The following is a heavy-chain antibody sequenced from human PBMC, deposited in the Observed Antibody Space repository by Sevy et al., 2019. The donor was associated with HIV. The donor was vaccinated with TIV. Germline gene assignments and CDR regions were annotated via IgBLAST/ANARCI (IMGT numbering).Heavy chain of an antibody. D-gene: IGHD3-22*01. Sequence: ASVKVSCKVSGYTLSELSIHWVRQAPGKGLEWMGRFDPEDGETIYAQKFQGRVTLTDDTSTDTAYMELRSLKTEDTAVYYCATTREYYEDSSGYLDFWGQGTLVTVSS. CDR3: ATTREYYEDSSGYLDF. V-gene: IGHV1-24*01. CDR2: FDPEDGET. J-gene: IGHJ4*02. CDR1: GYTLSELS.